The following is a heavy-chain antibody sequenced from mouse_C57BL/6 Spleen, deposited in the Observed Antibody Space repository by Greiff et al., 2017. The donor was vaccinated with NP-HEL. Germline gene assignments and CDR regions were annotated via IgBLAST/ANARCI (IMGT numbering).Heavy chain of an antibody. Sequence: VQLQQSGAELVKPGASVKLSCKASGYTFTSYWMQWVKQRPGQGLEWIGEIDPSDSYTNYNQKFKGKATLTVDTSSSTAYMQRSSLTSEDSAVYYCAREGIRLRGAWFAYWGQGTLVTVSA. D-gene: IGHD1-1*01. CDR1: GYTFTSYW. J-gene: IGHJ3*01. V-gene: IGHV1-50*01. CDR3: AREGIRLRGAWFAY. CDR2: IDPSDSYT.